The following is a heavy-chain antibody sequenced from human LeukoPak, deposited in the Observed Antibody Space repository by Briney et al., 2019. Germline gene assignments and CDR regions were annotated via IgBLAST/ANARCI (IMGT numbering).Heavy chain of an antibody. CDR1: GGPVSSASYY. D-gene: IGHD3-10*01. CDR3: VRAGSNDSGRXSFDS. J-gene: IGHJ4*02. Sequence: SESLSLTCTVSGGPVSSASYYWNWVRQPPGKGLEWIGHIYYRESINYNPSLNSRVTISVDTSSNQFSLKLNSVTTTDTAVYYCVRAGSNDSGRXSFDSWGQGTLVTVSS. V-gene: IGHV4-61*01. CDR2: IYYRESI.